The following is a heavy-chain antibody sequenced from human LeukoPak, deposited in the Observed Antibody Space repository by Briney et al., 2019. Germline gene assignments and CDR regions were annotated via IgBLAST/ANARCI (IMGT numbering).Heavy chain of an antibody. D-gene: IGHD5-12*01. CDR2: IYYSGST. CDR3: ARKPGYSGSYWYFDY. CDR1: GGSISGYY. J-gene: IGHJ4*02. Sequence: PSETLSLTCTVSGGSISGYYWSWIRQPPGKGLEWIAYIYYSGSTNYNPSLKSRVTISVDTSKNQFSLNLSSVTAADTAVYYCARKPGYSGSYWYFDYWGQGIPVTVSS. V-gene: IGHV4-59*01.